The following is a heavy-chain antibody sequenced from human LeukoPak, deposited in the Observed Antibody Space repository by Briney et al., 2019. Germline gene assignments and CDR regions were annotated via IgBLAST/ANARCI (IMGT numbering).Heavy chain of an antibody. J-gene: IGHJ4*02. CDR1: GFTFSSYS. CDR2: ISGSGDST. D-gene: IGHD2-2*01. V-gene: IGHV3-23*01. Sequence: PGGSLRLSCAASGFTFSSYSMNWVRQAPGEGLEWVSVISGSGDSTLYADSVKGRFTVSRDNSKNTLYLQMNSLRAEDTAVYYCAKDRYCSSTRCYGDFDYWGQGTLVTVSS. CDR3: AKDRYCSSTRCYGDFDY.